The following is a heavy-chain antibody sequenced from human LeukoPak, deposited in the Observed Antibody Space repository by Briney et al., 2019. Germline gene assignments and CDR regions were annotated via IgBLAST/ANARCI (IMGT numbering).Heavy chain of an antibody. CDR3: ARGRDEISVVAASNWFDP. CDR2: INPNSGGT. CDR1: GYTFTGYY. D-gene: IGHD2-15*01. J-gene: IGHJ5*02. V-gene: IGHV1-2*04. Sequence: ASVKVSCKASGYTFTGYYMHWVRQAPGQGLEWMGWINPNSGGTNYAQKFQGWVTMTRDTSISTAYMELRSLRSDDTAVYYCARGRDEISVVAASNWFDPWGQGTLVTVSS.